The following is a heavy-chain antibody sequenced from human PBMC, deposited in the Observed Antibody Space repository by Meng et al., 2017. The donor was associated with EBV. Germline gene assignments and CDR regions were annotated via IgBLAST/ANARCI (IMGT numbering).Heavy chain of an antibody. Sequence: QVQRVRSGAEVKKPGASVKVYCEASGYTFTSYGISWVRQAPGQGLEWMGWISAYNGNTNYAQKLQGRVTMTTDTSTSTAYMELRSLRSDDTAVYYCARETSGYDFNWFDPWGQGTLVTVSS. CDR2: ISAYNGNT. D-gene: IGHD5-12*01. J-gene: IGHJ5*02. CDR3: ARETSGYDFNWFDP. V-gene: IGHV1-18*01. CDR1: GYTFTSYG.